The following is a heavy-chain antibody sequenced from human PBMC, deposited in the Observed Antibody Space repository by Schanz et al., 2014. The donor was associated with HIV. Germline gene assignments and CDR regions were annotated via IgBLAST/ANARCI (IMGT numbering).Heavy chain of an antibody. Sequence: QVQLVESGGGVVQPGRSLRLSCAASGFTFSNFAMHWVRQAPGKGREWAAVIWYDGSYKYYADSVKGRFTISRDNPKNTLYLQMNSLRAEDTAIYYCARSPDWAGTDAFDIWGQGTMVTVSS. D-gene: IGHD6-19*01. J-gene: IGHJ3*02. CDR2: IWYDGSYK. V-gene: IGHV3-33*01. CDR3: ARSPDWAGTDAFDI. CDR1: GFTFSNFA.